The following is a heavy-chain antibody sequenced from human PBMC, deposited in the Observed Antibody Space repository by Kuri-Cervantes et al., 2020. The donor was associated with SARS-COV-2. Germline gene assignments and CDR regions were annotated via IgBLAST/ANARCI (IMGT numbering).Heavy chain of an antibody. D-gene: IGHD1-1*01. CDR2: ISSSGSTI. J-gene: IGHJ5*02. CDR3: ARDRNDGWFDP. Sequence: GGSLRLSCAASGFTFSSYEMDWVRQAPGKGLEWVSYISSSGSTIYYADSVKGRFTISRDNAKNSLYLQMNSLRAEDTAVYYCARDRNDGWFDPWGQGTQVTVSS. CDR1: GFTFSSYE. V-gene: IGHV3-48*03.